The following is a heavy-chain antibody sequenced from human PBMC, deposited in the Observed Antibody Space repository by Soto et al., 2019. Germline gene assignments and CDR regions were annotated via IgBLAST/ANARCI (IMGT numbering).Heavy chain of an antibody. V-gene: IGHV4-39*01. CDR2: IYYDGSA. D-gene: IGHD4-17*01. CDR3: AKHPTDWVANTVTLTWLHP. J-gene: IGHJ5*02. CDR1: GGFIGSSSYY. Sequence: SQTLSLTCRVSGGFIGSSSYYWGWIRQAPGKGLEWVGSIYYDGSAFYNPSLKNRVTLSVDTSKNQFSLQLHSVTAADTARYYCAKHPTDWVANTVTLTWLHPWGLGTLVTVSS.